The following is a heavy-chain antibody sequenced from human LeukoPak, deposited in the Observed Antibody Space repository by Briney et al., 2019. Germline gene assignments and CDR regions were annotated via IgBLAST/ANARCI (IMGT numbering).Heavy chain of an antibody. Sequence: PGGSLRLSCAASGFTFRNHGMHWVRQAPGKGLEWVATIWYDGSDEYYADSVKGRFTISRDNSKYTLYLQMNSLRAEDTAVYYCARDRSNSHMDVWGQGTTVTVSS. CDR3: ARDRSNSHMDV. CDR1: GFTFRNHG. CDR2: IWYDGSDE. J-gene: IGHJ6*02. V-gene: IGHV3-33*01. D-gene: IGHD4-11*01.